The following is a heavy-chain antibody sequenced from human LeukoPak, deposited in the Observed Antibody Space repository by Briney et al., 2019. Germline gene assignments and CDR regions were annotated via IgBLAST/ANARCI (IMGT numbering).Heavy chain of an antibody. CDR3: ARGPVDTAMVLPFDY. D-gene: IGHD5-18*01. Sequence: SQTLSLTCTFSGGSISNSNYYWAWIRQPPGKGLEWIGSIYYSGSTYYNPSLKSRVTISVDTSKNQFSLKLSSVTAADTAVYYCARGPVDTAMVLPFDYWGQGTLVTVSS. CDR2: IYYSGST. J-gene: IGHJ4*02. CDR1: GGSISNSNYY. V-gene: IGHV4-39*07.